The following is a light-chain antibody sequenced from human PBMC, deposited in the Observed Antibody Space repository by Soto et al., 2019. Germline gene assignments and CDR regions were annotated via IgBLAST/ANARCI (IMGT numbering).Light chain of an antibody. V-gene: IGKV3-11*01. CDR3: QQRRNWLT. CDR2: DAT. CDR1: QSVSSY. J-gene: IGKJ4*01. Sequence: EVVLTQSPATLSLSPGERATLSCRASQSVSSYLAWYQQKPGQAPRLLIYDATNRATGTPARFSASGSGTDFNLTINNLEPEDFAIYYCQQRRNWLTFGGGTKVEIK.